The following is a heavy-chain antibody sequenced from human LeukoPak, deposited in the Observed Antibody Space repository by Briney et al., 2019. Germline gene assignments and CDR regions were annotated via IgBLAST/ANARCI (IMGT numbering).Heavy chain of an antibody. J-gene: IGHJ4*02. CDR2: ISWNSGSI. CDR1: GFSFDDYA. CDR3: AKADSSGYYYFDY. Sequence: GGSLRLSCAASGFSFDDYAMHWVRQAPGKGLEWVSGISWNSGSIGYADSVKGRLTISRDNAKNSLYLQMNSLRAEDTALYYCAKADSSGYYYFDYWGQGTLVTVSS. V-gene: IGHV3-9*01. D-gene: IGHD3-22*01.